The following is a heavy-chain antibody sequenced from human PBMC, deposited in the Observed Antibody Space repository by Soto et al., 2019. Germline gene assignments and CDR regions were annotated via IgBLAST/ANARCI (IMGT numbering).Heavy chain of an antibody. CDR2: IKFDASEK. CDR3: ARIGVAAAGIPPGAY. Sequence: GGSLRLSCAASGFTFGGYWMSWVRQAPGKGLEWLATIKFDASEKKYVDSVKGRFTMSRDNAKNSLYLQMDSLRAEDTAVYYCARIGVAAAGIPPGAYWGQGTLVTVSS. V-gene: IGHV3-7*03. CDR1: GFTFGGYW. J-gene: IGHJ4*02. D-gene: IGHD6-13*01.